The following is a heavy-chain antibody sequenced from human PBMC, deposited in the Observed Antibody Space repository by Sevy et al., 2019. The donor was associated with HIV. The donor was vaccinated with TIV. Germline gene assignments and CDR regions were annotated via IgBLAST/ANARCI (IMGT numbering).Heavy chain of an antibody. Sequence: GGSLRLSCAASGFTFSSYGMHWVRQAPGKGLEWVAVIWYDGSNKYYADSVKGRFTISRDNSKNTLYLQMNSLRAEHTAVYYCARVGMKDYYYGMDVWGQGTTVTVSS. CDR2: IWYDGSNK. J-gene: IGHJ6*02. V-gene: IGHV3-33*01. CDR3: ARVGMKDYYYGMDV. CDR1: GFTFSSYG.